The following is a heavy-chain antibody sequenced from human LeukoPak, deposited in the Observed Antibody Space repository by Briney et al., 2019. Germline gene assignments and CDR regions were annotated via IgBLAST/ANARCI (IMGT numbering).Heavy chain of an antibody. CDR1: GFTFSSYE. J-gene: IGHJ3*01. CDR3: AKENGLDAFDV. Sequence: GGSLRLSCAASGFTFSSYEMNWVRQAPGKGLEWVSYISSSGSTIYYADSVKGRFTISRDNAKNSLYLQMNSLTAEDTAVYYCAKENGLDAFDVWGQGTLVAVSS. CDR2: ISSSGSTI. V-gene: IGHV3-48*03. D-gene: IGHD2-8*01.